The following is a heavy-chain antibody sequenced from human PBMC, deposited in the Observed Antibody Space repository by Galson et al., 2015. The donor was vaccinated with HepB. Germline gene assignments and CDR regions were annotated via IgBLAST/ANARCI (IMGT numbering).Heavy chain of an antibody. D-gene: IGHD3-10*01. Sequence: SCKASGYTFTGYYMHWVRQAPGQGLEWMGWINPNSGGTNYAQKFQGWVTMTRDTSISTAYMELSRLRSDDTAVYYCARGGTMVRGVLTRVYYYYGMDVWGQGTTVTVSS. V-gene: IGHV1-2*04. CDR2: INPNSGGT. J-gene: IGHJ6*02. CDR1: GYTFTGYY. CDR3: ARGGTMVRGVLTRVYYYYGMDV.